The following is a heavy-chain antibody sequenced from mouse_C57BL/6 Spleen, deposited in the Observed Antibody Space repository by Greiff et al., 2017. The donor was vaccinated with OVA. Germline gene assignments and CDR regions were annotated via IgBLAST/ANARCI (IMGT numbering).Heavy chain of an antibody. Sequence: QVQLQQSGPELVKPGASVKISCKASGYAFSSSWMNWVKQRPGKGLEWIGRIYPGDGDTNYNGKFKGKATLTADKSSSTAYMQLSSLTSEDSAVYFCAREFITTQREGMDYWGQGTSVTVSS. V-gene: IGHV1-82*01. CDR3: AREFITTQREGMDY. D-gene: IGHD1-1*01. J-gene: IGHJ4*01. CDR1: GYAFSSSW. CDR2: IYPGDGDT.